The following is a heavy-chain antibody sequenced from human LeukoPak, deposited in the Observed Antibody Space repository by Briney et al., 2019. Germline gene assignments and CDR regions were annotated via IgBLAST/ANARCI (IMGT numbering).Heavy chain of an antibody. J-gene: IGHJ4*02. D-gene: IGHD3-22*01. CDR1: GFTFSRYA. V-gene: IGHV3-23*01. CDR3: AKGAVYYYDSSGYYDY. CDR2: ISGSGGKT. Sequence: PGGPLRLSCAASGFTFSRYAMSWVRQAPGKALEWVSSISGSGGKTYYAHSVKGRLTLYRDNQKNTVSPQKNRQRCEDTAVYYCAKGAVYYYDSSGYYDYWGQGTLVTVSS.